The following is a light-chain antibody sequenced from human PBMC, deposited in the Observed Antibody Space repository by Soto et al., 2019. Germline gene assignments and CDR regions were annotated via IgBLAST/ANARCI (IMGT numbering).Light chain of an antibody. J-gene: IGLJ1*01. CDR3: SSYISTYTPYI. V-gene: IGLV2-14*01. CDR2: EVS. Sequence: QSVLTQPASVSGSPGQSITMSCTGTSNDIGGYNYVSWYQQLPGKAPKLIIYEVSNRPSGVSNRFSGSKSGNTASLTISGLQAEDEADYYCSSYISTYTPYILGTGTKVTVL. CDR1: SNDIGGYNY.